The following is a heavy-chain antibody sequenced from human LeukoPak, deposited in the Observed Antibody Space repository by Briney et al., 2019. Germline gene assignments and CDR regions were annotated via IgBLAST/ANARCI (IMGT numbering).Heavy chain of an antibody. Sequence: GGSLRLSCAASGFTFSSYSMNWVRQAPGKGLGWVSSISSSSSYIYYADSVKGRFTISRDNAKNSLYLQMNSLRAEDTAVYYCARDLVPAPKGIDYWGQGTLVTVSS. CDR2: ISSSSSYI. J-gene: IGHJ4*02. V-gene: IGHV3-21*01. D-gene: IGHD2-2*01. CDR3: ARDLVPAPKGIDY. CDR1: GFTFSSYS.